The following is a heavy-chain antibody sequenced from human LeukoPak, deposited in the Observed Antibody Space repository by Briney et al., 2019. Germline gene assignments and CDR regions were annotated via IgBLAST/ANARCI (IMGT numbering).Heavy chain of an antibody. J-gene: IGHJ5*02. Sequence: SETLSLTCAVSGGSISSGGYSWSWIRQPPGKGLEWIGYIYHSGSTYCNPSLKSRVTISVDRSKNQFSLKLSSVTAAGTAVYYCARGRGSANWFDPWGQGTLVTVSS. CDR3: ARGRGSANWFDP. V-gene: IGHV4-30-2*01. D-gene: IGHD3-10*01. CDR2: IYHSGST. CDR1: GGSISSGGYS.